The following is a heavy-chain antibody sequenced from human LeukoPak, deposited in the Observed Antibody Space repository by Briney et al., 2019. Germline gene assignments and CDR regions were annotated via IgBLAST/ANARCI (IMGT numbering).Heavy chain of an antibody. CDR1: VGSFRCYY. CDR2: INHSGST. J-gene: IGHJ4*02. D-gene: IGHD2-2*01. Sequence: AETLSLTCAIHVGSFRCYYWSWNPQPPGKGLEWIGQINHSGSTYYKPFLKSRVTISRDTSKNQFSLKLSSVPAADTAVYYCARGRRIVVVPAAIVDPLDYWGQGTLVAVSS. V-gene: IGHV4-34*01. CDR3: ARGRRIVVVPAAIVDPLDY.